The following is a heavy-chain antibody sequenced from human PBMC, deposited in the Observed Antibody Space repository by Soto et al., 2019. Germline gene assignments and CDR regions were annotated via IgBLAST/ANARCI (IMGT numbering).Heavy chain of an antibody. CDR2: IYYSGST. Sequence: QVQLQESGPGLVKPSQTLSLTCTVSGCSIISGDYYCSCILQPPGKSLEWIGSIYYSGSTCYNPSLKSHVTISVDTSKNQCSLKLSSVTAADTAVYYCASRKSSPYFDHWGQGTLVTVSS. V-gene: IGHV4-30-4*01. CDR1: GCSIISGDYY. D-gene: IGHD3-10*01. CDR3: ASRKSSPYFDH. J-gene: IGHJ4*02.